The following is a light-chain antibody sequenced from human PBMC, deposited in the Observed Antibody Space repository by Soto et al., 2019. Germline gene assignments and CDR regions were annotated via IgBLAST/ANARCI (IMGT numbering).Light chain of an antibody. CDR1: ETISTF. Sequence: DIQLTQSQSSLSASLVDRVPMXWRASETISTFLNWYQHTPGKAPKLLIYAASHLQSGVPSRFSGSGSGTDFTLTISGLQPEDFASYYCQQSYNTSPITFGQGTRLEIK. CDR3: QQSYNTSPIT. J-gene: IGKJ5*01. V-gene: IGKV1-39*01. CDR2: AAS.